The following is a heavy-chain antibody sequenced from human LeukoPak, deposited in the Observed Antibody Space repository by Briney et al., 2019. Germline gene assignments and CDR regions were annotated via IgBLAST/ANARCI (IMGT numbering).Heavy chain of an antibody. CDR3: ARLSQYYDILTGSKYFQH. CDR1: GYTFTGYY. Sequence: GASVKVSCKASGYTFTGYYMHWVRQAPGQGLEWMGWINPNSGGTNYAQKFQGRVTMTRDTSSSTAYMELNRLRSGDTAVYYCARLSQYYDILTGSKYFQHWGQGTLVTVSS. J-gene: IGHJ1*01. V-gene: IGHV1-2*02. D-gene: IGHD3-9*01. CDR2: INPNSGGT.